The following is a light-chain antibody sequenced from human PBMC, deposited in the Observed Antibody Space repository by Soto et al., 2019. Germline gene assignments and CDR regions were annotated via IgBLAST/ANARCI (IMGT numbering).Light chain of an antibody. CDR3: QQYGSSTFN. Sequence: EIVLTQSPGTLSLSSGERATLSCRASQSVTSSYIGWYQQKPGQAPRLLIYGASSRAAGIPDRFSGSGYGTDFNLTISRLEPEDYAVYYCQQYGSSTFNFGPGNKVDIK. J-gene: IGKJ3*01. CDR1: QSVTSSY. V-gene: IGKV3-20*01. CDR2: GAS.